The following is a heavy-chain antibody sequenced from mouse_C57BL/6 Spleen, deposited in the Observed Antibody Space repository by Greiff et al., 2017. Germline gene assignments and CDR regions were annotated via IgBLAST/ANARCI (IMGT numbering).Heavy chain of an antibody. CDR2: INYDGSST. D-gene: IGHD2-4*01. CDR1: GFTFSDYY. Sequence: EVHLVESEGGLVQPGSSMKLSCTASGFTFSDYYMAWVRQVPEKGLEWVANINYDGSSTYYLDSLKSRFIISRDNAKNILYLQMSSLKSEDTATYYCARERGDDYCFDYWGQGTTLTVSS. J-gene: IGHJ2*01. V-gene: IGHV5-16*01. CDR3: ARERGDDYCFDY.